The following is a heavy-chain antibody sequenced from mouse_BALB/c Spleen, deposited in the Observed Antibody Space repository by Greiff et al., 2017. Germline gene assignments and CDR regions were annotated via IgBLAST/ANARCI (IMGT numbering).Heavy chain of an antibody. V-gene: IGHV14-1*02. CDR1: GFNIKDYY. Sequence: VQLQQSGAELVRPGALVKLSCKASGFNIKDYYMHWVKQRPEQGLEWIGWIDPENGNTIYDPKFQGKASITADTSSNTAYLQLSSLTSEDTAVYYCARGLDYGTVFDYWGQGTTLTVSS. CDR3: ARGLDYGTVFDY. J-gene: IGHJ2*01. CDR2: IDPENGNT. D-gene: IGHD1-1*01.